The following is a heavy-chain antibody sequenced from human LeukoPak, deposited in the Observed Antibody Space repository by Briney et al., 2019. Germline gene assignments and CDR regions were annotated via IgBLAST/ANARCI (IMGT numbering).Heavy chain of an antibody. V-gene: IGHV5-10-1*01. Sequence: GESLKISCKGSGYSFTSYWISWVRQMPGKGLEWMGRIDPSDSYTNYSPSFQSHVTISADKSISTAYLQWSSLKASDTAMYYCARYGDYYDSSGYYPLGWYFDLWGRGTLVTVSS. J-gene: IGHJ2*01. D-gene: IGHD3-22*01. CDR3: ARYGDYYDSSGYYPLGWYFDL. CDR2: IDPSDSYT. CDR1: GYSFTSYW.